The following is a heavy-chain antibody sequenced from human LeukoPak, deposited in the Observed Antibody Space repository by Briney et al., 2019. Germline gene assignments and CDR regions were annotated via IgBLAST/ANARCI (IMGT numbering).Heavy chain of an antibody. V-gene: IGHV1-18*01. J-gene: IGHJ2*01. CDR2: ISAYNGNT. CDR1: GYTFTSYG. D-gene: IGHD3-9*01. Sequence: GASVKVSCKASGYTFTSYGISWVRQAPGQGLEWMGWISAYNGNTNYAQKLQGRVTMTTDTSTSTAYMELRSLRSDDTAVYYCARGGSYDILTGYSGDWYFGLWGRGTLVTVSS. CDR3: ARGGSYDILTGYSGDWYFGL.